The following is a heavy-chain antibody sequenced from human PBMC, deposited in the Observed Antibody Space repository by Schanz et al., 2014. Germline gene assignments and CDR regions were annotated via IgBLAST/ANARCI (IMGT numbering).Heavy chain of an antibody. CDR1: RFTFSNYA. CDR2: IKEDGSVR. D-gene: IGHD1-1*01. V-gene: IGHV3-7*01. CDR3: ARDSGWNALDI. Sequence: EVQLVESGGGLVQPGGSLRLSCAASRFTFSNYAMSWVRQAPGKGLEWVANIKEDGSVRNHVASLEGRFTISRDNAKKSLYLQLNSLRAEDTAVYYCARDSGWNALDIWGQGTVVTVSS. J-gene: IGHJ3*02.